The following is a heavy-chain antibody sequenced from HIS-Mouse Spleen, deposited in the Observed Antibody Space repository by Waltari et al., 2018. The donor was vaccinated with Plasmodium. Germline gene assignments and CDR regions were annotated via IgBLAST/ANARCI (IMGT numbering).Heavy chain of an antibody. D-gene: IGHD6-6*01. Sequence: QVTLRESGPALVKPTQTLTLTCTFSGFSLSTSGMCVSWIRQPPGKALEWLARIDWDDDKYYSTYPKTRLTISNDTSKTQVVLTMTTMDPVDTATYYCARHKKRGQLVRGYFDYWGQGTLVTVSS. V-gene: IGHV2-70*15. CDR1: GFSLSTSGMC. CDR3: ARHKKRGQLVRGYFDY. CDR2: IDWDDDK. J-gene: IGHJ4*02.